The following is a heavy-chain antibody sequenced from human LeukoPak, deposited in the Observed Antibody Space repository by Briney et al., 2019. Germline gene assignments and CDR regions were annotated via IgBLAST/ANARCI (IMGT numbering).Heavy chain of an antibody. V-gene: IGHV1-18*01. D-gene: IGHD5-18*01. CDR3: ARDVGYSYSSPFDY. CDR1: GYTFTNYG. Sequence: RRASVTVSCKASGYTFTNYGISWVRQAPGQGLEWMGWISAYNGNTNYAQKFQGRVTMTTDTSTSTAYMELRSLRSDDTAVYYCARDVGYSYSSPFDYWGQGTLVTVSS. J-gene: IGHJ4*02. CDR2: ISAYNGNT.